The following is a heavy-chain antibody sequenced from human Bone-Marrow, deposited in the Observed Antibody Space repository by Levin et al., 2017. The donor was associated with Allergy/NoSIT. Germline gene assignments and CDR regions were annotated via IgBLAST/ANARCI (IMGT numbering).Heavy chain of an antibody. V-gene: IGHV3-23*01. D-gene: IGHD1-26*01. Sequence: GESLKISCAASGFTFSSYAMSWVRQAPGKGLVWVSAISGSGGSTYYADSVKGRFTISRDNSENTLYLQMNSLRAEDTAVYYCAKGRVGATAYFDYWGQGTLVTVSS. CDR3: AKGRVGATAYFDY. CDR1: GFTFSSYA. J-gene: IGHJ4*02. CDR2: ISGSGGST.